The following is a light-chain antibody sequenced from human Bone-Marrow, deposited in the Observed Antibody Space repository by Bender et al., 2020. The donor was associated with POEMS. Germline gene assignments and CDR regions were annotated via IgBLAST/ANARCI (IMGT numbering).Light chain of an antibody. Sequence: QSALTQPASVSGSLGQSITISCTGTSSDVGSYNLVSWYQQYPGKAPKLMIYEVTKRPSGVSNRFSGSKSANTASLTISGLQAADEADYYCCSYAGRITFAVFGGGTKLTVL. J-gene: IGLJ2*01. CDR2: EVT. CDR1: SSDVGSYNL. CDR3: CSYAGRITFAV. V-gene: IGLV2-23*02.